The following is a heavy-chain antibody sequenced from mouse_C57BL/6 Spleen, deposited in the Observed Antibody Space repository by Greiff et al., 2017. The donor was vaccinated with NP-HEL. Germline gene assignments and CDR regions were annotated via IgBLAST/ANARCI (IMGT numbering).Heavy chain of an antibody. Sequence: VQLQQSGPELVKPGASVKISCKASGYAFSSSWMNWVKQRPGKGLEWIGRIYPGDGDTNYNGKFKGKATLTADKSSSTAYMQLSSLTSEDSAVYFCARNYYGSSSFADWGQGTLVTVSA. CDR3: ARNYYGSSSFAD. D-gene: IGHD1-1*01. V-gene: IGHV1-82*01. J-gene: IGHJ3*01. CDR1: GYAFSSSW. CDR2: IYPGDGDT.